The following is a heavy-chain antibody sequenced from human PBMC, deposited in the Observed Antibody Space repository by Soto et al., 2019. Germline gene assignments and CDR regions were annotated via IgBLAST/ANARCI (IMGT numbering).Heavy chain of an antibody. J-gene: IGHJ4*02. CDR1: GGSMSSGAYY. CDR3: ASSYSGYLDN. V-gene: IGHV4-31*03. Sequence: LSLTCSVSGGSMSSGAYYWNWIRQHPVKGLEWIAYIYHTGNTYYNPSLRSRTTISVDTSENQFSLKLTSVTDADTAVYYCASSYSGYLDNWGQGTLVTVSS. CDR2: IYHTGNT. D-gene: IGHD3-22*01.